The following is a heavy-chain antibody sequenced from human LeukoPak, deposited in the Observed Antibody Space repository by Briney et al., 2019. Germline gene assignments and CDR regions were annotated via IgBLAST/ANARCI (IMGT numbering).Heavy chain of an antibody. J-gene: IGHJ3*02. V-gene: IGHV3-48*04. D-gene: IGHD1-14*01. CDR1: GFTFSSYS. CDR3: ARDREPRHYDAFDI. CDR2: ISSSSSTI. Sequence: GGSLRLSCAASGFTFSSYSMNWVRQAPGKGLEWVSYISSSSSTIYYADSVKGRFTISRDNAKNSLYLQMNSLRAEDTAVYYCARDREPRHYDAFDIWGQGTMVTVSS.